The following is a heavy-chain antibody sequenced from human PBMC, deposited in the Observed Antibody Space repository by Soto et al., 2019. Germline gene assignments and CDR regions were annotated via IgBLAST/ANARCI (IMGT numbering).Heavy chain of an antibody. V-gene: IGHV3-30*18. CDR3: AKDSPPNYYYGMDV. CDR2: ISYDGSNK. CDR1: GFTFSSYG. Sequence: QVQLVESGGGVVQPGRSLRLSCAASGFTFSSYGMHWVRQAPGKGLEWVAVISYDGSNKYYADSVKGRFTISRDNSKNTLYLQMTILTAEDTAVYYSAKDSPPNYYYGMDVWGQGTTVTVSS. J-gene: IGHJ6*02.